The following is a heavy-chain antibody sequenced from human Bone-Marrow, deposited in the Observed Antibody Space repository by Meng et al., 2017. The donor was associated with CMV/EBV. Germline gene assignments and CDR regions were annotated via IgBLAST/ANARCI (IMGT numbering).Heavy chain of an antibody. Sequence: GSLRLSCTVSGGSVSSGSYYWSWIRQPPGKGLEWIGYIYYSGSTNYNPSLKSRVTISVDTSKNQFSLKLSSVTAADTAVYYCARERWGVSPWFDPWGQGTLVTVSS. D-gene: IGHD5-24*01. J-gene: IGHJ5*02. CDR2: IYYSGST. CDR1: GGSVSSGSYY. V-gene: IGHV4-61*01. CDR3: ARERWGVSPWFDP.